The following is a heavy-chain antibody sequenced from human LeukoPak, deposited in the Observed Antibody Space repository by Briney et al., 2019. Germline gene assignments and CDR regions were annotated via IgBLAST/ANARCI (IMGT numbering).Heavy chain of an antibody. Sequence: SVKVSCKASGGTFSSYAISWVRQAPGQGLEWMGGIIPIFGTANYAQKFQGRVTLTADKSTSTAYMDLSSLRSEDTAVYYCARNQALYDILTGYYYFDYWGQGTLVTVSS. CDR2: IIPIFGTA. D-gene: IGHD3-9*01. CDR1: GGTFSSYA. CDR3: ARNQALYDILTGYYYFDY. V-gene: IGHV1-69*06. J-gene: IGHJ4*02.